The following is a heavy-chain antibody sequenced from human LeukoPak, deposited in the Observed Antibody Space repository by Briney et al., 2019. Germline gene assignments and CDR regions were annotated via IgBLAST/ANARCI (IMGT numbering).Heavy chain of an antibody. CDR1: GFTFRSYW. V-gene: IGHV3-7*01. J-gene: IGHJ4*02. Sequence: AGYLRLSCAASGFTFRSYWMSWVRQAPGKGLEWVANINQGGSVKYYVDSVKGRFTISRDDAKNSLYVQMNSLRDEDTAVYYCARVGYSGWNLEYWGQGTLVTVSS. D-gene: IGHD5-12*01. CDR2: INQGGSVK. CDR3: ARVGYSGWNLEY.